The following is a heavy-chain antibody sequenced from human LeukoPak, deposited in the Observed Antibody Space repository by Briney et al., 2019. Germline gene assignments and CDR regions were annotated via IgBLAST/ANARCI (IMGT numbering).Heavy chain of an antibody. D-gene: IGHD1-1*01. Sequence: GGSLRLSCAASGFTFSSYALSWFRQAPGKGLEWIGFIRSSIYGGTPKAAASVKGRFIFSRDDSKGVAYLRMNSLKTEDTAVYYCSREWGNGNDLRPDYWGQGTLVTVSS. CDR1: GFTFSSYA. V-gene: IGHV3-49*03. CDR3: SREWGNGNDLRPDY. CDR2: IRSSIYGGTP. J-gene: IGHJ4*02.